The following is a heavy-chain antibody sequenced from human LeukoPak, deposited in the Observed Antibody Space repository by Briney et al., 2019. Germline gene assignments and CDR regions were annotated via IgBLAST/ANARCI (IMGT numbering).Heavy chain of an antibody. D-gene: IGHD3-10*01. J-gene: IGHJ4*02. Sequence: SETLSLTCAVYGGSFSGYYWSWIRQPPGKGLEWIGEINHSGSTNYNPSLKSRVTISVDTSKNQFSLKLSSATAADTAVYYCARGYGSGSYYGYWGQGTLVTVSS. V-gene: IGHV4-34*01. CDR1: GGSFSGYY. CDR2: INHSGST. CDR3: ARGYGSGSYYGY.